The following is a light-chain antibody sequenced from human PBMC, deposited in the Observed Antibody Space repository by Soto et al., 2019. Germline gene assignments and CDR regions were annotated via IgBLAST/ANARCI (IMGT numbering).Light chain of an antibody. Sequence: DMVLTQSPGTLSLSPGERVTLSCTASQSVSNNYLAWYQQKPRQSPRLLIYGASSRATGITDRFSGSGCGTDFTHTISRLEAEGTAADWCQQYGIAPPLTCHPGTK. CDR3: QQYGIAPPLT. CDR1: QSVSNNY. CDR2: GAS. J-gene: IGKJ3*01. V-gene: IGKV3-20*01.